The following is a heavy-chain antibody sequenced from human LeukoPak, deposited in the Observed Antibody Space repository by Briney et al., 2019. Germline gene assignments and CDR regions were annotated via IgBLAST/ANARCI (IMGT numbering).Heavy chain of an antibody. V-gene: IGHV4-61*02. Sequence: SETLSLTCTVSGGSISSGSYYWSWIRQPAGKGLEWIGRIYTSGSTNYNPSLKSRVTISVDTSKNQFSLKLSSVTAADTAVYYCARDELPWGQGTLVTVSS. CDR2: IYTSGST. CDR1: GGSISSGSYY. J-gene: IGHJ5*02. CDR3: ARDELP. D-gene: IGHD1-7*01.